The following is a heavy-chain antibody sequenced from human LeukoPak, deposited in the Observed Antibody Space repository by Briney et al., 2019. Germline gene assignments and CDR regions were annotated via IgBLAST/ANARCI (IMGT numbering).Heavy chain of an antibody. CDR2: IYYNGST. CDR1: GGSISSYY. Sequence: SETLSLTCTVSGGSISSYYWSWIRQPPGKGLEWIGYIYYNGSTNYNPSLKSRVTISVDTSKNQFSLKLSSVTAADTAVYYCARGRSSMVRGYYYYYMDVWGKGTTVTVSS. D-gene: IGHD3-10*01. V-gene: IGHV4-59*01. CDR3: ARGRSSMVRGYYYYYMDV. J-gene: IGHJ6*03.